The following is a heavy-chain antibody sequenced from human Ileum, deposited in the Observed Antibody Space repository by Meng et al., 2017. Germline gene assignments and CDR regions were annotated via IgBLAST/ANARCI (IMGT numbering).Heavy chain of an antibody. V-gene: IGHV4-34*01. Sequence: VQLQQWGRGRLKLAGTLPLTSAVYGGLLTDYYWSWIRQTPGKGLEWIGEINHGGNTNYNPSLKSRVTISIDTSKNQFSLELRSVTAADTAVYYCARHDYGDPTAAFDYWGQGTLVTVSS. CDR2: INHGGNT. J-gene: IGHJ4*02. CDR1: GGLLTDYY. CDR3: ARHDYGDPTAAFDY. D-gene: IGHD4-17*01.